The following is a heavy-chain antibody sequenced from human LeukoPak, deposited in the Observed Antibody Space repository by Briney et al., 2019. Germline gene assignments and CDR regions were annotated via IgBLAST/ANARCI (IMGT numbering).Heavy chain of an antibody. J-gene: IGHJ4*02. Sequence: SSETLSLTCTVSGGSVSSSYYWGWIRQPPGKGLEWIGSICSGGNTCSNPSLASRITISVDSSRSRFFLQLTSATAADTAVYFCARDGPWKSDYWGQGTLVTVSS. V-gene: IGHV4-39*02. CDR1: GGSVSSSYY. D-gene: IGHD1-1*01. CDR2: ICSGGNT. CDR3: ARDGPWKSDY.